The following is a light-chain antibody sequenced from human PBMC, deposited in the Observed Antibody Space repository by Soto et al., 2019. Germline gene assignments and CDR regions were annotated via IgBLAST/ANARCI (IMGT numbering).Light chain of an antibody. CDR1: QGISGW. J-gene: IGKJ5*01. Sequence: ITQSPSSLSASLGARVTITCRASQGISGWLAWYQRKPGEAPRLRIYGASTRATDTRVRFRGSGSGTEFTLTISSLQSEDLGVYYCQHYNNWPPSIIFGQGTGLEN. V-gene: IGKV3-15*01. CDR3: QHYNNWPPSII. CDR2: GAS.